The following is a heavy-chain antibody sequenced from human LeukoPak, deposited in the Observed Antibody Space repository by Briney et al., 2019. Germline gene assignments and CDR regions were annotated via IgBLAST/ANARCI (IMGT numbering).Heavy chain of an antibody. CDR1: GYTFTSYY. D-gene: IGHD6-13*01. CDR3: ARDRTTWGTAAAGLFDY. CDR2: INPSGGST. J-gene: IGHJ4*02. V-gene: IGHV1-46*01. Sequence: ASVKVSCKASGYTFTSYYMHWVRQAPGQGLEWMGIINPSGGSTSYAQKFQGKVTMTRDTSTSTVYMELSSLRSEDTAVYYCARDRTTWGTAAAGLFDYWGQGTLVTVSS.